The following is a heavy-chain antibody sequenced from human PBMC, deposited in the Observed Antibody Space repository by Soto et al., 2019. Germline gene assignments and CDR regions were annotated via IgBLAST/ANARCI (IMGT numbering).Heavy chain of an antibody. D-gene: IGHD1-26*01. J-gene: IGHJ6*02. CDR3: AREFSSPTAYTTDYGMDV. V-gene: IGHV1-2*04. CDR2: INPNSGGT. Sequence: ASVKVSCKASGYTFTGYYMHWVRQAPGQGLEWMGWINPNSGGTNYAQKFQGWVTMTRDTSISTAYMELSRLRSDDTAVYYCAREFSSPTAYTTDYGMDVWGQGTTVTVSS. CDR1: GYTFTGYY.